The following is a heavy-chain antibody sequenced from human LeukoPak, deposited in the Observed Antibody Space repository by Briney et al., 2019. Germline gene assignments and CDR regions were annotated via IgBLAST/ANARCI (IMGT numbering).Heavy chain of an antibody. CDR2: ISYDGSNK. Sequence: GGSLRLSCAASGFTFSSYAMHWVRQAPGKGLEWVAVISYDGSNKYYADSVKGRFTISRDNSKNTLYLQMNSLRAEDTAVYYCARGVPSRAMVTVTDYWGQGTLVTVSS. J-gene: IGHJ4*02. CDR1: GFTFSSYA. V-gene: IGHV3-30-3*01. D-gene: IGHD5-18*01. CDR3: ARGVPSRAMVTVTDY.